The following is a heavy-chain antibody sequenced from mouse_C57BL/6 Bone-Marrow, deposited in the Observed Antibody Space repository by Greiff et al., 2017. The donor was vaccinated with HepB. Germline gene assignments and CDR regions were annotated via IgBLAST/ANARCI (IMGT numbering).Heavy chain of an antibody. J-gene: IGHJ2*01. CDR3: ARGGIYYDYDKSYFDY. CDR2: IHPNSGST. D-gene: IGHD2-4*01. Sequence: QVQLQQPGAELVKPGASVKLSCKASGYTFTSYWMHWVKQRPGQGLEWIGMIHPNSGSTNYNEKFKSKATLTVDKSSSTAYMQLSSLTSEDSAVYYCARGGIYYDYDKSYFDYWGQGTTLTVSS. CDR1: GYTFTSYW. V-gene: IGHV1-64*01.